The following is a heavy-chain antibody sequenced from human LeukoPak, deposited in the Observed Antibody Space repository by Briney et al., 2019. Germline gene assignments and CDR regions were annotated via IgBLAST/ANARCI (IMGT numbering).Heavy chain of an antibody. CDR3: AKGSLGSWYYFDY. J-gene: IGHJ4*02. D-gene: IGHD6-13*01. CDR2: FSRSGPDT. CDR1: GFTFSSYE. Sequence: PGGSLRLSCAASGFTFSSYEMNWVRQAPGKGPEWVSTFSRSGPDTYYADSVKGRFTIFRDNSKNTLYLQMNSLRAEDTAVYYCAKGSLGSWYYFDYWGQGTLVTVSS. V-gene: IGHV3-23*01.